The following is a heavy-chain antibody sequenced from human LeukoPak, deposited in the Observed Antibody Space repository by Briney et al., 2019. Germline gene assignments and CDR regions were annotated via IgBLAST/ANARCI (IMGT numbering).Heavy chain of an antibody. Sequence: SETLSLTCTVSGFSLSSDYYWSWIRQPPGKGLEWIGYIYYSGSTNYNPSLKSRVTISVDTSKNQFSLKLSSVTAADTAVYYCARRITGDPREYWFDPWGQGTLVTVSS. CDR2: IYYSGST. J-gene: IGHJ5*02. V-gene: IGHV4-59*08. D-gene: IGHD7-27*01. CDR3: ARRITGDPREYWFDP. CDR1: GFSLSSDYY.